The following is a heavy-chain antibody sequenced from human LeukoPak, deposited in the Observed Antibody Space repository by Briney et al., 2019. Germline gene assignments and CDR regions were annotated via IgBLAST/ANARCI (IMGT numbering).Heavy chain of an antibody. CDR1: GFTLSSDG. Sequence: GGSLRHSCAASGFTLSSDGMHWVRQAPGKGLEWVAVISYDGSSKYYADSVRGRFTISRDNSKNTLYLQMNSLRGEDTAVYYCAKDRSSTWSLDFWGQGTLVTVSS. CDR2: ISYDGSSK. D-gene: IGHD6-13*01. V-gene: IGHV3-30*18. J-gene: IGHJ4*02. CDR3: AKDRSSTWSLDF.